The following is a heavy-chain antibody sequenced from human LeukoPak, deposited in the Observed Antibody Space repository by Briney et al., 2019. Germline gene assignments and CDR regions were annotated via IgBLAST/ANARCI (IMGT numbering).Heavy chain of an antibody. J-gene: IGHJ4*02. CDR2: ISGSGGST. Sequence: GGSLRLSCAASGFTFSSYAMSWVRQAPGKGLEWVSAISGSGGSTYYADSVKGRFTISRDNSKNTLYLQMNSLRAEDTAVYYCAKGDTYYYARSGYYYAYWGQGTLVTVSS. CDR3: AKGDTYYYARSGYYYAY. D-gene: IGHD3-22*01. CDR1: GFTFSSYA. V-gene: IGHV3-23*01.